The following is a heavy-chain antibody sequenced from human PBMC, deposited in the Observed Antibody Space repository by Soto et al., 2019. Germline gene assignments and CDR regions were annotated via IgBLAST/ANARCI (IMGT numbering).Heavy chain of an antibody. CDR2: IYSSGST. V-gene: IGHV4-39*02. D-gene: IGHD3-9*01. CDR1: GGSISRSDSY. CDR3: ARDRAYYDILTGPYGMDV. Sequence: SETLSLTCAVSGGSISRSDSYWGWIRQPPGKGLEWIGSIYSSGSTYYNPPLKSRITISVDTSKNQFSLNLSSVTAADTAVYYCARDRAYYDILTGPYGMDVWGQGTTVTVSS. J-gene: IGHJ6*02.